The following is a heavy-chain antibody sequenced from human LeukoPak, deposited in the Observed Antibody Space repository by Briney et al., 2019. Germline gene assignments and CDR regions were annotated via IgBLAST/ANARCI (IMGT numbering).Heavy chain of an antibody. CDR1: GGSISSSSYY. CDR2: MYSSGST. Sequence: SETLSLTCTVSGGSISSSSYYWGWIRQPPGKGLEWIGSMYSSGSTYYNPSLKSRVTISVDTSKNQFSLKLSSVTAADTAVYYCARDARVQKWFGELLKTTTYYFDYWGQGTLVTVSS. CDR3: ARDARVQKWFGELLKTTTYYFDY. V-gene: IGHV4-39*07. D-gene: IGHD3-10*01. J-gene: IGHJ4*02.